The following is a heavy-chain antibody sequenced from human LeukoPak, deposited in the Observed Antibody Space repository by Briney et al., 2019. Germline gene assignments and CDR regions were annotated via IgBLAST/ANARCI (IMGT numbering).Heavy chain of an antibody. D-gene: IGHD3-10*01. V-gene: IGHV4-39*01. CDR1: GGSISSSSYY. CDR3: ATRDIGRGGYPDAFDI. J-gene: IGHJ3*02. Sequence: PSETLSLTCTVSGGSISSSSYYWGWIRQPPGKGLEWIGSIYYSGSTYYNPSLKSRVTISVDTSKNQFSLKLSSVTAADTAVYYCATRDIGRGGYPDAFDIWGQGTMVTVSS. CDR2: IYYSGST.